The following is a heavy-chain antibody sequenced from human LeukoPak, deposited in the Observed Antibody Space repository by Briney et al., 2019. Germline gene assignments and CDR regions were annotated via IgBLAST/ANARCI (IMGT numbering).Heavy chain of an antibody. CDR1: GFTFSSYA. CDR2: ISYDGSNK. V-gene: IGHV3-30-3*01. CDR3: ARDFVFRSTISSAFDI. D-gene: IGHD3-3*01. Sequence: GGSLRLSCAASGFTFSSYAMHWVRQAPGKGLEWVAVISYDGSNKYYADSVKGRFTISRDNSKNTLYLQMNSLRAEDTAVYYCARDFVFRSTISSAFDIWGQGTMVTVSS. J-gene: IGHJ3*02.